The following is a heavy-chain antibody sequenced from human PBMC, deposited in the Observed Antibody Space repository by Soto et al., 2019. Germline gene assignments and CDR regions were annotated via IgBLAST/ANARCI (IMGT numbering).Heavy chain of an antibody. Sequence: PGGSLRLSCAASGFTFSNAWMNWVRQAPGKGLEWVGRIKSKTDGGTTDYAAPVKGRFTISRDDSKNTLYLQMNSLKTEDTAVYYCARTNIVVVPAAAYFDYWGQGTLVTVSS. CDR3: ARTNIVVVPAAAYFDY. D-gene: IGHD2-2*01. CDR1: GFTFSNAW. CDR2: IKSKTDGGTT. J-gene: IGHJ4*02. V-gene: IGHV3-15*07.